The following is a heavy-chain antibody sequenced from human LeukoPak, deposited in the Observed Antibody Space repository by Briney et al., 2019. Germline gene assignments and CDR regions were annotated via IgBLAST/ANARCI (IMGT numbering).Heavy chain of an antibody. J-gene: IGHJ6*02. V-gene: IGHV3-74*01. CDR1: GFTFSTYW. D-gene: IGHD3-16*01. CDR3: ARFGANGMDV. Sequence: GGSLRLSCAASGFTFSTYWMHWLRQAPGKELVWVSRINSDGSDTSYADSVKGRFTISRDNARNSLHLQMNSLRAEDMAVYYCARFGANGMDVWGQGTTVTVSS. CDR2: INSDGSDT.